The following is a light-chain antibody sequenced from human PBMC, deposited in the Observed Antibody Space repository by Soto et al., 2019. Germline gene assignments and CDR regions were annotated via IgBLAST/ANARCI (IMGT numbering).Light chain of an antibody. CDR3: QQRSNWPIT. CDR2: DAS. Sequence: IVWTHSPATLSFSPGEIATLSFRASQSVSSYLAWYQQKPGQTPRLLIYDASNRATGIPARFSGSGSGTDFTLTISSLEPEDFALYYCQQRSNWPITFGQGTRLENK. V-gene: IGKV3-11*01. J-gene: IGKJ5*01. CDR1: QSVSSY.